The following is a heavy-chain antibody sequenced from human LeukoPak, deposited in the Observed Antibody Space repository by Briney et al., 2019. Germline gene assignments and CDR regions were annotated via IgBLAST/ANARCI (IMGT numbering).Heavy chain of an antibody. CDR2: IYYSGST. CDR1: GGSISSYY. D-gene: IGHD1-26*01. J-gene: IGHJ4*02. V-gene: IGHV4-59*01. CDR3: ARGIWELPLDY. Sequence: SETLSLTCTVSGGSISSYYWSWIRQPPGKGLEWIGYIYYSGSTNYNPPLKSRVTISVDTSKNQFSLKLSSVTAADTAVYYCARGIWELPLDYWGQGTLVTVSS.